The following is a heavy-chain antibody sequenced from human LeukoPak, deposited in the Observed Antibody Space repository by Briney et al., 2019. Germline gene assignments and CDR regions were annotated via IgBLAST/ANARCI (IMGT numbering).Heavy chain of an antibody. CDR2: ISWDSGSS. D-gene: IGHD1-7*01. J-gene: IGHJ3*02. Sequence: GGSLRLSCAASGFTFDDFAMHWVRQPPGKGLQWISSISWDSGSSVYADSVKGRFSISRDNAESSLYLDMHSLAPEDTALYYCVKDLRLDLHLDTFHIWGQGTMVTVS. V-gene: IGHV3-9*01. CDR1: GFTFDDFA. CDR3: VKDLRLDLHLDTFHI.